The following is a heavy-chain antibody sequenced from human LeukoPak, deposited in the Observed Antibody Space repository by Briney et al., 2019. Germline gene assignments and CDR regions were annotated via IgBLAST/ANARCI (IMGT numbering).Heavy chain of an antibody. V-gene: IGHV3-7*03. CDR3: AKGDGSGWYQHYFDY. CDR1: GFTFSTYW. D-gene: IGHD6-19*01. CDR2: VRPDGREQ. J-gene: IGHJ4*02. Sequence: GGSLRLSCSASGFTFSTYWMSWVRQAPGKGLQWVANVRPDGREQRYVDSVKGRFTISRDNSKNTLYLQMNSLRAEDTAVYYCAKGDGSGWYQHYFDYWGQGTLVTVSS.